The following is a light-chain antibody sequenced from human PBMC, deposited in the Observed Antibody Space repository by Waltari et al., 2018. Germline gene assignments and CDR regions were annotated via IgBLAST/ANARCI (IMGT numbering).Light chain of an antibody. CDR3: QAWDSGSYVV. CDR2: QDN. V-gene: IGLV3-1*01. J-gene: IGLJ2*01. CDR1: NLERKF. Sequence: SYALTQPPALSVSPGETVTITCSGENLERKFVYWYQQKAGQSPVLVVFQDNKRPSGIPERFSGSNSGNTATLLISGSQAMDEADYYCQAWDSGSYVVFGGGTNLTVL.